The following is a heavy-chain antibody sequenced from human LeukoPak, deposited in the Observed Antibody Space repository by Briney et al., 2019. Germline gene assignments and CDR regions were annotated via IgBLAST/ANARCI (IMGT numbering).Heavy chain of an antibody. J-gene: IGHJ1*01. Sequence: PGRSLRLSCAASGFTFSSYAMHWVRQAPGKGLEWVAVISYDGSNKYYADSVKGRFTISRDNSKNTLYLQMNSLRAEDTAVYYCARGGYSSGGDSRGFQHWGQGTLVTVSS. CDR3: ARGGYSSGGDSRGFQH. D-gene: IGHD6-19*01. V-gene: IGHV3-30-3*01. CDR2: ISYDGSNK. CDR1: GFTFSSYA.